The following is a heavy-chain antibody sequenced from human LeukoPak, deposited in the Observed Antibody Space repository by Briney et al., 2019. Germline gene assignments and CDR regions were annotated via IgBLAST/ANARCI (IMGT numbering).Heavy chain of an antibody. Sequence: SETLSLTCAVYGGSFSGYYWSWIRQPPGKGLEWIGEINHSGSTNYNPSLKSRVTISVDTSKNQFSLKLSSVTAADTAVYYCAREPEWLRFTFDYWGQGTLVTVSS. V-gene: IGHV4-34*01. CDR1: GGSFSGYY. D-gene: IGHD5-12*01. CDR2: INHSGST. CDR3: AREPEWLRFTFDY. J-gene: IGHJ4*02.